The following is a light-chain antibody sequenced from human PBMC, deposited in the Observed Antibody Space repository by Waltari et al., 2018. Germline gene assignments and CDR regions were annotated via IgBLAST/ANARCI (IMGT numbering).Light chain of an antibody. Sequence: QSALTQPRSVSGSPGQSVPIPCTGTSSDVGGYNYVSWYQQHPGKAPKLMIYDVSKRPSGVPDRFSCSKSGNTASLTISGLQAEDEADYYCCSYAGSYTLVFGGGTKLTVL. CDR2: DVS. V-gene: IGLV2-11*01. J-gene: IGLJ3*02. CDR1: SSDVGGYNY. CDR3: CSYAGSYTLV.